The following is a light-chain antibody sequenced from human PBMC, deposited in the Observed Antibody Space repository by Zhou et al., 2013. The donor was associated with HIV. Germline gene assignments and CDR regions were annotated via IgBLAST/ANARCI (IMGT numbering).Light chain of an antibody. V-gene: IGKV1-12*01. Sequence: DVQMTQSPSSVSASIGATVTITCRASQSVGRWLAWYQQKPGKAPTLLIYDASTLESGVPPRFSGSGSGTDFTLTISSLQPDDLATYYCQHFXSHPLAFGGGTKVEV. CDR3: QHFXSHPLA. J-gene: IGKJ4*01. CDR1: QSVGRW. CDR2: DAS.